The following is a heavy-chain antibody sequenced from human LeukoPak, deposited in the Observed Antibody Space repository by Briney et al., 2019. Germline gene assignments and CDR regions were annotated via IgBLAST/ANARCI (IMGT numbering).Heavy chain of an antibody. CDR2: ISGSGLST. J-gene: IGHJ4*02. CDR3: AKRGGFDSSGYYQPPEDY. V-gene: IGHV3-23*01. Sequence: TGGSLRLSCAASGFPFSSYAMSWVRQAPGKGLEWVSAISGSGLSTYYADSVKGRFTISRDNSKNTVYLQMNSLRAEDTAVYYCAKRGGFDSSGYYQPPEDYWGQGTLVSVSS. CDR1: GFPFSSYA. D-gene: IGHD3-22*01.